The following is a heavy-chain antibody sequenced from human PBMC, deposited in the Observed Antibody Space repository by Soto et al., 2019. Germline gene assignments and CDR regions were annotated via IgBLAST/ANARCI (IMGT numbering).Heavy chain of an antibody. J-gene: IGHJ6*02. Sequence: QVQLVESGGGLVQPGRSLRLSCVASGFTFSSYGMHWVRQATGKWLERVALINYDGGHKYYADSVKGRFTISRDDSKNTLNLQINSLRAENTAVYYFARVRPNCRQNQGMDVCSQGTTVNVS. D-gene: IGHD2-15*01. CDR2: INYDGGHK. CDR3: ARVRPNCRQNQGMDV. CDR1: GFTFSSYG. V-gene: IGHV3-33*01.